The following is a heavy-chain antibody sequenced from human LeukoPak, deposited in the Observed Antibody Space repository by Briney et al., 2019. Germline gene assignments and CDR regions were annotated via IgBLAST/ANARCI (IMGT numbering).Heavy chain of an antibody. CDR2: ISWNSGSI. CDR1: GFTFDDYA. CDR3: AKDGDYSSTSCRKVPYYYGMDV. V-gene: IGHV3-9*01. J-gene: IGHJ6*02. Sequence: GRSLRLSCAASGFTFDDYAMHWVRQAPGKGLEWVSGISWNSGSIGYADSVKGRFTISRDNAKNSLYLQMNSLRAEDTALYYCAKDGDYSSTSCRKVPYYYGMDVWGQGTTVTVSS. D-gene: IGHD2-2*01.